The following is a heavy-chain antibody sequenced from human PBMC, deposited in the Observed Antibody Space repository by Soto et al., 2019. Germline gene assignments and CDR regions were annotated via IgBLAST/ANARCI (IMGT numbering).Heavy chain of an antibody. V-gene: IGHV3-23*01. CDR2: ISGSGGST. Sequence: GSLRLSCAASGFTFSSYAMSWVRQAPGKGLEWVSAISGSGGSTYYADSVKGRFTISRDNSKNTLYLQMNSLRAEDTAVYYCAKETYYYDSSGYYYVSTFDYWGQGTLVTVSS. CDR3: AKETYYYDSSGYYYVSTFDY. D-gene: IGHD3-22*01. J-gene: IGHJ4*02. CDR1: GFTFSSYA.